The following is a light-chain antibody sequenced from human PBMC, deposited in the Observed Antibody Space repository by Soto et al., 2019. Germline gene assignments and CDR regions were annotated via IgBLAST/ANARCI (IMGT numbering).Light chain of an antibody. V-gene: IGLV1-44*01. CDR1: SSNIGANP. Sequence: QLVLTQPPSASGTPGQRVTISCSGSSSNIGANPINWYQQLPGTAPKLLIYNNDQRPSGVPARFSASKSGTSASLAISGLQSEDEADYYCEAWDDSLYGAVLGGGTKVTVL. CDR2: NND. CDR3: EAWDDSLYGAV. J-gene: IGLJ2*01.